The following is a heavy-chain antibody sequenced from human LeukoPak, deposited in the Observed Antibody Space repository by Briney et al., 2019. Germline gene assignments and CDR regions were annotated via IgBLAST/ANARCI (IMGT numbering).Heavy chain of an antibody. D-gene: IGHD3-22*01. CDR3: ARITMIVVGPDAFDI. CDR1: GFTFTSYW. J-gene: IGHJ3*02. Sequence: GGSLRLSCAASGFTFTSYWMSWVRQAPGKGLEWVANIKDDGNEEYYVDSVKGRFTISRDNAKNSLYLQMYSLRVEDTAVYYCARITMIVVGPDAFDIWGQGTMVTVSS. CDR2: IKDDGNEE. V-gene: IGHV3-7*01.